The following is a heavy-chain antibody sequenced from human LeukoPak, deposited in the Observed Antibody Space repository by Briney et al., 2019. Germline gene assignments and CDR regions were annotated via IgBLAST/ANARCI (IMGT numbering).Heavy chain of an antibody. D-gene: IGHD6-13*01. CDR2: IYHSGST. V-gene: IGHV4-59*11. CDR3: ARDPSYSSSSYYYYYGMDV. J-gene: IGHJ6*02. Sequence: SETLSLTCTVSGGSISRHYWSWIRQPSGKGLEWIGYIYHSGSTNYNPSLKSRVTISVDTSKNQFSLKVSSVTAADTAVYYCARDPSYSSSSYYYYYGMDVWGQGTTVTVSS. CDR1: GGSISRHY.